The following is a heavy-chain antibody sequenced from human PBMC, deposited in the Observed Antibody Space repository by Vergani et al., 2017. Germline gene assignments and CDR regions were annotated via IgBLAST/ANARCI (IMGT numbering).Heavy chain of an antibody. CDR3: YTEYHDY. D-gene: IGHD2-2*01. Sequence: EVQLLESGGGSAQPGESLRLSCVASGFTFTAHGLNWVRQAPGKGLEWIGRIRSKNDGGTADYAAPLKGRFTISRDDSKDSAFLLVNNLKTEDTAVYFCYTEYHDYGGQGTVVTVSS. J-gene: IGHJ4*02. CDR2: IRSKNDGGTA. CDR1: GFTFTAHG. V-gene: IGHV3-15*01.